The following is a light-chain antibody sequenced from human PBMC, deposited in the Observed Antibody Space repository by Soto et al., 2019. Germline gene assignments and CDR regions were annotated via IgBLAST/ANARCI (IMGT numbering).Light chain of an antibody. CDR1: QSVSSN. CDR2: GAS. J-gene: IGKJ1*01. CDR3: QQYNNWPPPWT. V-gene: IGKV3-15*01. Sequence: EIVMTQSPATLSVSRGERATLSCRASQSVSSNLAWYQQKAGQAPRLLVYGASTRATGIPARFSGSGSGTEFTLTISSLQSEDFAVYYCQQYNNWPPPWTFGQGTKVESK.